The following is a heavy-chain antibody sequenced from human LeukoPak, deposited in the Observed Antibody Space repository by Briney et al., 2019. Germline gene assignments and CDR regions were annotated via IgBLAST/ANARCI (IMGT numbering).Heavy chain of an antibody. Sequence: GESLKISCKGSGYRFTNYWIGWVRQMPGKGLEWMGIIYPGDSDTRYSPSFQGQITISADKSITTAYLQWSSLKASDTAMYFCARHDYTNHIHDYWGQGTLVTVSS. CDR2: IYPGDSDT. CDR3: ARHDYTNHIHDY. J-gene: IGHJ4*02. V-gene: IGHV5-51*01. D-gene: IGHD4-11*01. CDR1: GYRFTNYW.